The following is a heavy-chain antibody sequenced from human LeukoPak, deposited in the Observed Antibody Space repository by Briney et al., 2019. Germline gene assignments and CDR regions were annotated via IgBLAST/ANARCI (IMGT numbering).Heavy chain of an antibody. D-gene: IGHD2-2*01. CDR3: ARALVWAAPGGSTSYQILFEY. J-gene: IGHJ4*02. Sequence: SETLSLTCAVYGGSFSGYYWSWIRQPPGKGLEWIGEINHSGSTNYNPSLKSRVTISVDTSKNQFSLKLSSVTAADTAVYYCARALVWAAPGGSTSYQILFEYWGQGTLVTVSS. CDR1: GGSFSGYY. V-gene: IGHV4-34*01. CDR2: INHSGST.